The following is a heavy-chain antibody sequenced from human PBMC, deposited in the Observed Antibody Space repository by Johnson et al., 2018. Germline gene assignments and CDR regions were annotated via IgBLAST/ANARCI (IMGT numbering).Heavy chain of an antibody. V-gene: IGHV4-59*01. CDR3: ARYGQGGYPFDI. D-gene: IGHD2-15*01. CDR2: IFYTGRT. J-gene: IGHJ3*02. Sequence: QVQLQESGPGLVKXSETLSLXCPAPGGSINNYYWGWIRQPPGKGLEWIGYIFYTGRTNYKPSLQSRLTISVDASKNQSSLEMSPVTAADTAVYYCARYGQGGYPFDIWGQGTLVTVSS. CDR1: GGSINNYY.